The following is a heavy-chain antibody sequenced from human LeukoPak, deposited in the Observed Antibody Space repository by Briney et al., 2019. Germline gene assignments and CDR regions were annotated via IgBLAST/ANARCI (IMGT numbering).Heavy chain of an antibody. J-gene: IGHJ4*02. Sequence: SETLSLTCTVSGXSISSYYWSWIRQPPGKGLEWIGYIFYSGSTNYNPSLKSRVTISVDTSKNQFSLRLSSVTAADTAVYYCARSHYCGGCYSNFDFWGQGTLVTVSS. CDR2: IFYSGST. V-gene: IGHV4-59*01. CDR1: GXSISSYY. CDR3: ARSHYCGGCYSNFDF. D-gene: IGHD2-15*01.